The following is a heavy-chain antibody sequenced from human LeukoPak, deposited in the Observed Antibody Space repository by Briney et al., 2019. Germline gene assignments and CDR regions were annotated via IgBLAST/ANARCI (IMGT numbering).Heavy chain of an antibody. J-gene: IGHJ4*02. Sequence: QPGGSLRLSCAASGFTFSSYAMSWVRQAPGKGLEWVSAISGSGGSTYYADSVKGRITISRDNAENTLYLQMNNLRPDDTAFYFCVKEGVEYSYSYGDYWGQGTLVTVSS. V-gene: IGHV3-23*01. CDR2: ISGSGGST. CDR3: VKEGVEYSYSYGDY. CDR1: GFTFSSYA. D-gene: IGHD3-16*01.